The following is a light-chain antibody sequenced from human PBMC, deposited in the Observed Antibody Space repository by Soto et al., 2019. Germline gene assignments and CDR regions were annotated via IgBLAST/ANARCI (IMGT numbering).Light chain of an antibody. CDR2: GVS. CDR3: QQYNNWPPLT. V-gene: IGKV3-15*01. Sequence: EIVMTQSPATLSVSPGERATLSCRASQSISNKLVWYQQKLGQAPRLLIYGVSTRATGIPARFSGSGSETKFTLTISSLQSEDFAVYYCQQYNNWPPLTFGGGTKVDIK. CDR1: QSISNK. J-gene: IGKJ4*01.